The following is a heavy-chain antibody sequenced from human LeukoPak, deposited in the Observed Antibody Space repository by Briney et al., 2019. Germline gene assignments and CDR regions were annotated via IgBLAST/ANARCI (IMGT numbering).Heavy chain of an antibody. V-gene: IGHV3-64*01. Sequence: GGSLGLSXAASGFTFSSYAMHWVRQAPGKGLEYVAAISSNGGSTYYANSVKGRFTISRDNSKNTLYLQMGSLRAEDMAVYYCARDGRGSYPIYYFDYWGQGTLVTVSS. CDR1: GFTFSSYA. CDR3: ARDGRGSYPIYYFDY. CDR2: ISSNGGST. D-gene: IGHD1-26*01. J-gene: IGHJ4*02.